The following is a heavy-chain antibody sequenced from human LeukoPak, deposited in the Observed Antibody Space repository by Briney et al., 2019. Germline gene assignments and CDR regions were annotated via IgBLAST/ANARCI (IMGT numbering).Heavy chain of an antibody. V-gene: IGHV1-8*02. Sequence: ASVKVACKASGYTFTRYYMHWVRQAPGQGLEWMGWMNPNSGNTGYAQKLQGRVTMTRNTSISTAYMELSSLRSEDTAVYYCARLFPPLGPNWFDPWGQGTLVTVSS. J-gene: IGHJ5*02. D-gene: IGHD2/OR15-2a*01. CDR3: ARLFPPLGPNWFDP. CDR2: MNPNSGNT. CDR1: GYTFTRYY.